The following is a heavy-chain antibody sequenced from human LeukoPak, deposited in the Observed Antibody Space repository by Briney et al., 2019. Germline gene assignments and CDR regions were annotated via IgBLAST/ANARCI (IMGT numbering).Heavy chain of an antibody. Sequence: AGGSLRLSCATSGFTFSNYWMSWVRQAPGKGLEWVANIKLDGSGKDYVDSVKGRFIISRDNAKNSLYLQMNSLRAEDTAVYYCATIPRDSSGYYAWGQGTLVTVSS. V-gene: IGHV3-7*01. J-gene: IGHJ4*02. CDR1: GFTFSNYW. CDR3: ATIPRDSSGYYA. D-gene: IGHD3-22*01. CDR2: IKLDGSGK.